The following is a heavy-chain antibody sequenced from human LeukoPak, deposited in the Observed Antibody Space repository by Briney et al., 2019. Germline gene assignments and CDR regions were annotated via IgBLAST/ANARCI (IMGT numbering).Heavy chain of an antibody. Sequence: PGGSLRLSCAASGFTFSSYSMNWVRQAPGKGLEWVSSISSSSSYIYYADSVKGRFTISRDNAKNSLYLQMNSLRAEDTAVYYCARESGGEEYHFDYWGQGTLVTVSS. CDR2: ISSSSSYI. V-gene: IGHV3-21*01. CDR3: ARESGGEEYHFDY. D-gene: IGHD3-16*01. CDR1: GFTFSSYS. J-gene: IGHJ4*02.